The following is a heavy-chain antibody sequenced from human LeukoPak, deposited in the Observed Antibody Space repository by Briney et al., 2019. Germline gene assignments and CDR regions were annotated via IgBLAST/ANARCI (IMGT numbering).Heavy chain of an antibody. V-gene: IGHV1-69*13. CDR1: GYTFTSYG. CDR3: ATRPPQMTTVAPFDY. CDR2: IIPIFGTA. D-gene: IGHD4-23*01. J-gene: IGHJ4*02. Sequence: ASVKVSCKASGYTFTSYGISWVRQAPGQGLEWMGGIIPIFGTANYAQKFQGRVTITADESTSTAYMELSSLRSEDTAVYYCATRPPQMTTVAPFDYWGQGTLVTVSS.